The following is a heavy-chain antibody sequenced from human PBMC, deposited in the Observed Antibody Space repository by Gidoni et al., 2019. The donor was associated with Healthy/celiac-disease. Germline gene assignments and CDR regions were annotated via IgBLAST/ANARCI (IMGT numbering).Heavy chain of an antibody. V-gene: IGHV4-59*01. D-gene: IGHD3-9*01. Sequence: WIRQPPGKGLEWIGYIYYSGSTNYNPSLKSRVTISVDTSKNQFSLKLSSVTAADTAVYYCARGGTGYHLYYYYYGMDVWGQGTTVTVSS. CDR3: ARGGTGYHLYYYYYGMDV. J-gene: IGHJ6*02. CDR2: IYYSGST.